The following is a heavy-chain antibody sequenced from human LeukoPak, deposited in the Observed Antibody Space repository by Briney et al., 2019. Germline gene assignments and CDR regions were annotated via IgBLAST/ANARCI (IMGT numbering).Heavy chain of an antibody. CDR3: ARDLPFWSGYYTLYYYYYGMDV. CDR2: IKQDGSEK. D-gene: IGHD3-3*01. Sequence: GGSLRLSCAASGFTFSSYWMSWVRQAPGKGLEWVANIKQDGSEKYYVDSVEGRFTISRDNAKNSLYLQMNSLRAEDTAVYYCARDLPFWSGYYTLYYYYYGMDVWGQGTTVTVSS. V-gene: IGHV3-7*03. J-gene: IGHJ6*02. CDR1: GFTFSSYW.